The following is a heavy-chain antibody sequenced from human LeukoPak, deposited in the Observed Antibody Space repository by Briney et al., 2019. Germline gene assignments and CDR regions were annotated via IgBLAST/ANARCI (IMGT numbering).Heavy chain of an antibody. V-gene: IGHV1-8*01. CDR2: MNPNSGNT. Sequence: GASVKVSCKASGYTFTSYDSNWVRQATGQGLEWMGWMNPNSGNTGYAQKFQCRVTMTRDMSTSTVYMELSSLRSEDTAVYYCARDQESAAAAGTSTLGLRGDQDDYWGQGTLVTVSS. CDR3: ARDQESAAAAGTSTLGLRGDQDDY. CDR1: GYTFTSYD. J-gene: IGHJ4*02. D-gene: IGHD6-13*01.